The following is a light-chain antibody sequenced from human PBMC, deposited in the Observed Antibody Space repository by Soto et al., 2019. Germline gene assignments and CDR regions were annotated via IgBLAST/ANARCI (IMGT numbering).Light chain of an antibody. J-gene: IGKJ1*01. CDR1: QSLVYSDGNTY. CDR2: KVS. V-gene: IGKV2-30*01. CDR3: MQGTLGT. Sequence: DVVMTQSPLSLPVTLGQPASISCRSSQSLVYSDGNTYLNWFQQRPGQSPRRLIYKVSNRDSGVPDRVSGSGSGTDFTLKISRVEAEDVGVYYCMQGTLGTFGQGTKVEIK.